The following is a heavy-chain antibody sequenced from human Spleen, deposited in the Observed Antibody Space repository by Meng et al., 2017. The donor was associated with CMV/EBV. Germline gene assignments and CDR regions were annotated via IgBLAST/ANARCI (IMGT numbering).Heavy chain of an antibody. J-gene: IGHJ4*02. Sequence: AGCSIRVDNCLWGWIRQPHGEGLAWIGSLCHSGANYNSPSVEGRLTISVDTSRNQFSLKLSSVTAADTAVYYCAGQRGYSYLRRDYWGQGTLVTVSS. V-gene: IGHV4-39*01. CDR3: AGQRGYSYLRRDY. D-gene: IGHD5-18*01. CDR2: LCHSGAN. CDR1: GCSIRVDNCL.